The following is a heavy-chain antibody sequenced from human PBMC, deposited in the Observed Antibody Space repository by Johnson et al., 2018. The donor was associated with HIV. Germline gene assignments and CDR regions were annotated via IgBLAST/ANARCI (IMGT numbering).Heavy chain of an antibody. J-gene: IGHJ3*02. CDR3: AREKIRAFDI. V-gene: IGHV3-30*19. Sequence: QVQLVESGGGVVQPGRSLRLSCAASGFTFSSYGVHWVRQAPGKGLEWVAVIWYDGSNKYYADSVKGRFTISRDNSKNTMYLQMNSLRAEDTAVYYCAREKIRAFDIWGQGTMVTVSS. CDR1: GFTFSSYG. CDR2: IWYDGSNK.